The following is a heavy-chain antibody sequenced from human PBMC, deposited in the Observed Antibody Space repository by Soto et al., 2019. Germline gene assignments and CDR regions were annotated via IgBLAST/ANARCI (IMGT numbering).Heavy chain of an antibody. D-gene: IGHD1-26*01. CDR3: ARDQWELPAYYYYGMAV. J-gene: IGHJ6*02. Sequence: GGSLRLSCAASGFTFSDYYMSWIRQAPGKGLEWVSYISSSSSYTNYADSVKGRFTISRDNAKNSLYLQMNSLRAEDTAVYYCARDQWELPAYYYYGMAVWGQGTTVTVSS. CDR1: GFTFSDYY. V-gene: IGHV3-11*06. CDR2: ISSSSSYT.